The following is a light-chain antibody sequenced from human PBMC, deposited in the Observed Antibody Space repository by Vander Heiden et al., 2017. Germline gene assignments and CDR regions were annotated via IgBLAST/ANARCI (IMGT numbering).Light chain of an antibody. V-gene: IGKV2-28*01. CDR1: HSHLRNGGNY. Sequence: DVVVSQSLHSLPVTPGEPTSICCRSTHSHLRNGGNYVYWYLKQPGQSQRLLFYLASNRASGVPDRCTSSGSGTEFTLNISRVEADDVGIYYCMQALPTPSFGPGTKVDIK. J-gene: IGKJ3*01. CDR2: LAS. CDR3: MQALPTPS.